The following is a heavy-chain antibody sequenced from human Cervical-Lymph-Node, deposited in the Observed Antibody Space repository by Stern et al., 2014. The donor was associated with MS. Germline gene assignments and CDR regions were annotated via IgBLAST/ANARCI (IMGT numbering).Heavy chain of an antibody. CDR1: GGTFNVYA. V-gene: IGHV1-69*01. J-gene: IGHJ6*02. D-gene: IGHD3-9*01. Sequence: QVQLVQSGAEVKKPLSSVKISCKASGGTFNVYAINWLRQTPGQGLEWMGGIIPIFGTANYAQEFQGRVTITAVESTRTSSMQLSSLRFDDTAVYYCARDGRHTDNYGLDVWGQGTTVTVSS. CDR3: ARDGRHTDNYGLDV. CDR2: IIPIFGTA.